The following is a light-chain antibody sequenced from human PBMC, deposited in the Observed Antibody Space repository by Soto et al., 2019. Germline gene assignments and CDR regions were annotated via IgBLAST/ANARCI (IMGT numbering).Light chain of an antibody. CDR2: GNT. Sequence: SVLTHPASASLTPGQSGTVCCSGNSSSIRRDTVNWYQHLPGTAPKLLIYGNTQRPSGVPARFSGSKSGTSASLAISRLQSEDEADYYCVAWADSMTGYVFGTGTKVTV. CDR3: VAWADSMTGYV. V-gene: IGLV1-44*01. J-gene: IGLJ1*01. CDR1: SSSIRRDT.